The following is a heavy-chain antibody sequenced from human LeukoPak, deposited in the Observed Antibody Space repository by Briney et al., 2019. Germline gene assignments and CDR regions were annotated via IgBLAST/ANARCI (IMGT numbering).Heavy chain of an antibody. D-gene: IGHD3-3*01. Sequence: GGSLRLSCAASGFTFSSYAMSWVRQAPGKGLEWVSAISGSGGSTYYADSVKGRFTISRDNSKNTLYLQMNSLRAEDTAVYYCAKDRPSGKYYDFWSGYDNWFDPWGQGTLVTVSS. CDR3: AKDRPSGKYYDFWSGYDNWFDP. CDR1: GFTFSSYA. V-gene: IGHV3-23*01. CDR2: ISGSGGST. J-gene: IGHJ5*02.